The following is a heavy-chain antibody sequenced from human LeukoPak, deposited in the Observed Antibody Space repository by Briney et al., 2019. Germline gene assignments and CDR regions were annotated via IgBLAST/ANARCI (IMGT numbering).Heavy chain of an antibody. Sequence: SETLSLTCTVSGYSISSAYYGGWIRQPPGKGLEWIATISHSGSTYYNPSLKSRVTISADTSQNQHSLKLSPVTAADTAVYYCARVNTVMATFDYWGQGTPVTVSS. D-gene: IGHD4-11*01. J-gene: IGHJ4*02. V-gene: IGHV4-38-2*02. CDR2: ISHSGST. CDR1: GYSISSAYY. CDR3: ARVNTVMATFDY.